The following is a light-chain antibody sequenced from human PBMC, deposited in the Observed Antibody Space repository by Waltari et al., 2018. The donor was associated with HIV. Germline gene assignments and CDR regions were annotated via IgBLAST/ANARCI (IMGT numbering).Light chain of an antibody. Sequence: QSVLTQPPSVSGAAGQRVTISCTGSSSNIGASYDVHLYQQLPGTAPKLLIYDNNNRPSGVPDRFSGSKSGTSASLAITGLQAEDEADYYCQSYDSRLGVLFGGGTKLTVL. CDR2: DNN. CDR3: QSYDSRLGVL. J-gene: IGLJ2*01. CDR1: SSNIGASYD. V-gene: IGLV1-40*01.